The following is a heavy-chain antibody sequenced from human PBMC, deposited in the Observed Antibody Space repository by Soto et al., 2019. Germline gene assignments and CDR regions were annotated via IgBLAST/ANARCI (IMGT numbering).Heavy chain of an antibody. D-gene: IGHD6-19*01. J-gene: IGHJ4*02. V-gene: IGHV3-23*01. CDR1: GFTFSSYA. CDR3: AKDTSPYSSGYDFDY. CDR2: ISGSGGST. Sequence: EVQLLESGGGLVQPGGSLSLSCAASGFTFSSYAMSWVRQAPGKGLEWVSAISGSGGSTYYADSVKGRFTISRDNSKNTLYLQMNSLRAEDTAVYYCAKDTSPYSSGYDFDYWGQGTLVTVSS.